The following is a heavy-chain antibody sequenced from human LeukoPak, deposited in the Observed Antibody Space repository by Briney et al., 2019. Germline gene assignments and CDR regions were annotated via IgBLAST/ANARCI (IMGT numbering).Heavy chain of an antibody. V-gene: IGHV4-34*09. CDR1: GESFSGYF. CDR2: INHSGST. Sequence: SETLSLTCAVYGESFSGYFWNWIRQPPGKGLEWIGEINHSGSTSNHNPSLKSRVTISRDTSKNQFSLKLSSVTAADTAVYYCARGDPLGDYWGQGTLVTVSS. D-gene: IGHD3-10*01. J-gene: IGHJ4*02. CDR3: ARGDPLGDY.